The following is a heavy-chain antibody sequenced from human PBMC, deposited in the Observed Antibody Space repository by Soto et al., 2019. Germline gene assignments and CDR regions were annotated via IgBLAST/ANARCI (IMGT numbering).Heavy chain of an antibody. V-gene: IGHV3-7*01. Sequence: GGSLRLSCAASGFTFSSYWMSWVRQAPGKGLEWVANIKQDGSEKYYVDSVKGRFTISRDNAKNSLYLQMNSLRVEDTAVYYCASYCSSTSCYGEYFQHWGQGTLVTVSS. CDR3: ASYCSSTSCYGEYFQH. CDR2: IKQDGSEK. CDR1: GFTFSSYW. D-gene: IGHD2-2*01. J-gene: IGHJ1*01.